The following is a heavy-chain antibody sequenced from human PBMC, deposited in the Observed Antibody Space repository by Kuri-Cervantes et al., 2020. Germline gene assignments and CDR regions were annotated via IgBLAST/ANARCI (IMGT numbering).Heavy chain of an antibody. CDR2: IKSKTDGGTT. CDR3: TTYEDMDV. Sequence: GESLKISCAASGFTFNNAWMSWVRQAPGKGLEWVGRIKSKTDGGTTDYAAPAKGRFSISRDDSKNTLYLQMNSLKTEDTAVYYCTTYEDMDVWGKGTTVTVSS. CDR1: GFTFNNAW. J-gene: IGHJ6*03. D-gene: IGHD3-16*01. V-gene: IGHV3-15*01.